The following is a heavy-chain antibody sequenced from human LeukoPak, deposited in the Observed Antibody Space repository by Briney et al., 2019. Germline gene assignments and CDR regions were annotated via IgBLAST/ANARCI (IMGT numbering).Heavy chain of an antibody. J-gene: IGHJ4*02. Sequence: PSQTLSLTCTVSGGSISSGDYYWSWIRQPPGKGLEWIGYIYYSGSTYYNPSLKSRVTISVDTSKNQFSLKLSSVTAADTAVYYCARDLPAVATIPFGYWGQGTLVTVSS. CDR3: ARDLPAVATIPFGY. D-gene: IGHD5-24*01. CDR2: IYYSGST. CDR1: GGSISSGDYY. V-gene: IGHV4-30-4*08.